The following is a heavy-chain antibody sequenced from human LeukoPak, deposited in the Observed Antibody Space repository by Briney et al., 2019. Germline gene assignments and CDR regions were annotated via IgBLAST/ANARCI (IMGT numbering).Heavy chain of an antibody. CDR2: MNPNSGNT. CDR3: ARGRGSLWFGELSTTYGMDV. J-gene: IGHJ6*02. CDR1: GYTFTSYD. D-gene: IGHD3-10*01. Sequence: ASVKVSCKASGYTFTSYDINWVRQATGQGLEWMGWMNPNSGNTGYAQKFQGRVTMTRNTSISTAYMELSSLRSEDTAVYYCARGRGSLWFGELSTTYGMDVWGQGTTVTVSS. V-gene: IGHV1-8*01.